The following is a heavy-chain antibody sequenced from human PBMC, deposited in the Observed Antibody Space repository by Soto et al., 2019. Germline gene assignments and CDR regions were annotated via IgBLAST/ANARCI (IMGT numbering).Heavy chain of an antibody. CDR2: TSTSSTTK. V-gene: IGHV3-48*02. Sequence: GGSLRLSCAASGFSFSAYSMNWVRQAPGKGLEWIAYTSTSSTTKYYADSVRGRFSISRDNANDLLYLDMDKLKDEDTGIYYCAGSYSSGNWYFDYWGLGTPVTVAS. D-gene: IGHD3-10*01. J-gene: IGHJ4*02. CDR3: AGSYSSGNWYFDY. CDR1: GFSFSAYS.